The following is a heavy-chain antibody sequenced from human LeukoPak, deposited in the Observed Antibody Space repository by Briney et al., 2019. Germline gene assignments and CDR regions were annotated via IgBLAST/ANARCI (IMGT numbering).Heavy chain of an antibody. CDR1: GFSFSTYW. J-gene: IGHJ4*02. CDR2: ILPGGKES. Sequence: PGGSLRLSCAASGFSFSTYWMAWVRQAPGKGLEWVATILPGGKESYRVESVKGRFTVSRDNAKNSLFLQMNSLRADDTAVYYCMSAHGYWGQGTLVTVSS. V-gene: IGHV3-7*01. CDR3: MSAHGY.